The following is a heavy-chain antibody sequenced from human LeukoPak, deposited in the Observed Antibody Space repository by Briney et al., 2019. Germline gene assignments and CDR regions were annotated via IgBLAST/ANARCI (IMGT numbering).Heavy chain of an antibody. Sequence: SETLSLTCTVSGGSISGYYWSWIRQPPGKGLEWIGYISYSGSTNYNPSLKSRVTISVDTSKNQFSLKLSSVTAADTAVHYCARRGSGWPFDYWGQGTLVTVSS. D-gene: IGHD6-19*01. CDR3: ARRGSGWPFDY. V-gene: IGHV4-59*08. J-gene: IGHJ4*02. CDR2: ISYSGST. CDR1: GGSISGYY.